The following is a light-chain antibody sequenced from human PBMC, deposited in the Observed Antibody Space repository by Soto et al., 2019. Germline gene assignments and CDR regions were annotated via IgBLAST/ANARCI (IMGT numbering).Light chain of an antibody. V-gene: IGLV1-44*01. CDR2: TNN. CDR3: ATWDDILYVMV. J-gene: IGLJ2*01. CDR1: SSNIGRNP. Sequence: QSVLTQPPSASGTPGQRVTISCSGGSSNIGRNPVNWYLQLPGTASTILIYTNNQRPPGVPRRASASKSGTSASLTISGLQSDDEADYYCATWDDILYVMVFGGGTKVTVL.